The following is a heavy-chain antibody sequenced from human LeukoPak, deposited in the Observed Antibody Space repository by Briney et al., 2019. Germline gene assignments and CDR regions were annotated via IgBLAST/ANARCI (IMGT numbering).Heavy chain of an antibody. J-gene: IGHJ4*02. CDR1: GGSFSGYY. V-gene: IGHV4-34*01. D-gene: IGHD2-8*01. CDR3: ARGFTGRANCTNGVRPFDY. Sequence: SETLSLTCAVYGGSFSGYYWSWIRQPPGKGLEWIGEINHSGSTNYNPSLKSRVTISVDTSKNQFSLKLSSVTAADTAVYYCARGFTGRANCTNGVRPFDYWGQGTLVTVSS. CDR2: INHSGST.